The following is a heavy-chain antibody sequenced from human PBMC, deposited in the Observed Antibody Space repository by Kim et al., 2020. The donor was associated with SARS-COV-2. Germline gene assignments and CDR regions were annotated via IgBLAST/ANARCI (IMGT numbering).Heavy chain of an antibody. CDR2: INTNTGNP. Sequence: ASVKVSCKASGYTFTSYAMNWVRQAPGQGLEWMGWINTNTGNPTYAQGFTGRFVFSLDTSVSTAYLQISSLKAEDTAVYYCARGPVNYYDSSGYSLVFDYWGQGTLVTVSS. J-gene: IGHJ4*02. V-gene: IGHV7-4-1*02. D-gene: IGHD3-22*01. CDR1: GYTFTSYA. CDR3: ARGPVNYYDSSGYSLVFDY.